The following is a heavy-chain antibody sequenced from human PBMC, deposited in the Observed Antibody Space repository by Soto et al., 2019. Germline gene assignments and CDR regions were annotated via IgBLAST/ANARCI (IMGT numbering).Heavy chain of an antibody. CDR3: ARGLPSGSYNY. CDR1: GGSISSYY. CDR2: IYYSGST. D-gene: IGHD1-26*01. Sequence: SETLSLTCTVSGGSISSYYWSWIRQPPGKGLEWIGYIYYSGSTNYNPSLKSRVTISVDTSKNQFSLKLSSVTAADTDVYYCARGLPSGSYNYWGQGTLVTVSS. V-gene: IGHV4-59*01. J-gene: IGHJ4*02.